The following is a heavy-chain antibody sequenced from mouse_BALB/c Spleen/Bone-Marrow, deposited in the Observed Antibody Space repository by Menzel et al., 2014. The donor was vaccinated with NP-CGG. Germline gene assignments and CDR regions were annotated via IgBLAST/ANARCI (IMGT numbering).Heavy chain of an antibody. CDR2: ISYSGST. Sequence: ESGPGLAKPSQSLSLTCTVTGYSITSDYAWNWIRQFPGNKLEWMGYISYSGSTSCNPSLKSRISITRDTSKYQFFLQLNSGTTEDTATYYCAYGYDLAWFAYWGQGTLVTVSA. V-gene: IGHV3-2*02. J-gene: IGHJ3*01. CDR1: GYSITSDYA. D-gene: IGHD2-2*01. CDR3: AYGYDLAWFAY.